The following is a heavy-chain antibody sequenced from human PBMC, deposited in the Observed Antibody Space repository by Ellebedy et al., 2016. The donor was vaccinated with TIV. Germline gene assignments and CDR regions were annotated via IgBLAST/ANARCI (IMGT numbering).Heavy chain of an antibody. CDR2: IKQDGSEK. V-gene: IGHV3-7*01. Sequence: GESLKISCAASGFTFSDYWMSWVRQAPGKGLEWVANIKQDGSEKWYVDSVKGRFTISGDNAKNSLYLQMSSLRAEDTAVYYCARDQGWAYPGSTRFDYWGQGTLVTVSS. D-gene: IGHD3-10*01. CDR3: ARDQGWAYPGSTRFDY. J-gene: IGHJ4*03. CDR1: GFTFSDYW.